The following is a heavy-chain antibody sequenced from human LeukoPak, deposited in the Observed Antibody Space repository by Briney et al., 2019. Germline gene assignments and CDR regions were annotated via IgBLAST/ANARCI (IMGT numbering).Heavy chain of an antibody. D-gene: IGHD6-13*01. CDR1: GGSFSGYY. V-gene: IGHV4-34*01. CDR3: ARVTVSYSSSHPLDY. J-gene: IGHJ4*02. CDR2: INHSGST. Sequence: PSETLSLTCAVYGGSFSGYYWSWIRQPPGKGLEWIGEINHSGSTNCNPSLKSRVTISVDTSKNQFSPKLSSVTAADTAVYYCARVTVSYSSSHPLDYWGQGTLVTVSS.